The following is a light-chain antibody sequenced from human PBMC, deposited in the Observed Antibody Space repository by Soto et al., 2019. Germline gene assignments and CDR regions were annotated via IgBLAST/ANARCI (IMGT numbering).Light chain of an antibody. CDR3: QQRTNRPPTWT. CDR2: DAS. Sequence: EIVLTQSPATLSLSPGERATLSCRASQNIGTYLAWYRQTPGQAPRLLIHDASNRATGIPARVSGTGSGTDFTLTIGSLEPEDFAIYYCQQRTNRPPTWTFGQGTRVEI. J-gene: IGKJ1*01. CDR1: QNIGTY. V-gene: IGKV3-11*01.